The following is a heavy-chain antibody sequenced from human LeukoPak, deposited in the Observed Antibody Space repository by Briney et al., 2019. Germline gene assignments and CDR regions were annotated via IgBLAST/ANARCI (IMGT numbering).Heavy chain of an antibody. CDR2: IYHSGST. J-gene: IGHJ4*02. D-gene: IGHD2-2*01. Sequence: PSETLSLTCTVSGGSISSGGYYWSWIRQPPGKGLEWIGYIYHSGSTYYNPSLKSRVTISVDRSKNQFSLKLSSVTAADTAVYYCARDLPYHGFDYWGQGTLVTVSS. CDR3: ARDLPYHGFDY. V-gene: IGHV4-30-2*01. CDR1: GGSISSGGYY.